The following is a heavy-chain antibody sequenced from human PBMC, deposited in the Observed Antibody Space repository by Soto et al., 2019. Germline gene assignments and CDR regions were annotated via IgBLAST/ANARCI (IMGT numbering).Heavy chain of an antibody. Sequence: QVQLVQSGAEVKKPGASVKVSCKASGYTFTNYGISWVRQAPGQGLEWMGWISAYNGNTKYAQKLQGRVTMTTDTSTTTAYMELGSLRSDDTAVYCCARGVGSGSYYNQYSWFDPWGQGTLVTVSS. CDR3: ARGVGSGSYYNQYSWFDP. CDR1: GYTFTNYG. J-gene: IGHJ5*02. D-gene: IGHD3-10*01. CDR2: ISAYNGNT. V-gene: IGHV1-18*01.